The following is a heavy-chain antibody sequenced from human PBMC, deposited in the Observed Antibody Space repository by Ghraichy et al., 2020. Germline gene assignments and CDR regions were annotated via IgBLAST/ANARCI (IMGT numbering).Heavy chain of an antibody. V-gene: IGHV3-11*06. CDR2: ISSSSSYT. CDR1: GFTFSDYY. J-gene: IGHJ4*02. Sequence: GGSLRLSCAASGFTFSDYYMSWIRQAPGKGLEWVSYISSSSSYTNYADSVKGRFTISRDNAKNSLYLQMNSLRAEDTAVYYCARGVLVGIAAPGRWGQGTLVTVSS. D-gene: IGHD6-13*01. CDR3: ARGVLVGIAAPGR.